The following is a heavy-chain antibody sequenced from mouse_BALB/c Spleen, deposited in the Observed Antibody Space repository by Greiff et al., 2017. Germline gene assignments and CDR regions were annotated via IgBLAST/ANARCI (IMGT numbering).Heavy chain of an antibody. CDR3: ASDASIRYYGYFAY. D-gene: IGHD1-2*01. CDR1: GFTFSDFY. CDR2: SRNKANDYTS. Sequence: EVQGVESGGGLVQPGGSLRLSCATSGFTFSDFYMEWVRQPPGKRLEWIAASRNKANDYTSEYSATVKGRFIVSRDTSQSNLYLQMNALRAEDTAIYYCASDASIRYYGYFAYWGQGTLVTVSA. V-gene: IGHV7-1*02. J-gene: IGHJ3*01.